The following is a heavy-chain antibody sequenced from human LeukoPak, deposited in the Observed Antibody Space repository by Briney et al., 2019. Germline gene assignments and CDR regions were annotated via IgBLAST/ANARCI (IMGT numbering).Heavy chain of an antibody. D-gene: IGHD3-3*01. CDR2: ISGSGGST. CDR3: AKATYCDFWSGRPFDY. CDR1: GFTFSSYA. V-gene: IGHV3-23*01. Sequence: GGSLRLSCAASGFTFSSYAMSWVRQAPGKGLEWVSAISGSGGSTYYADSVKGRFTISRDNSKNTLYLQMNSLRAEDTAVYYCAKATYCDFWSGRPFDYWGQGTLVTVSS. J-gene: IGHJ4*02.